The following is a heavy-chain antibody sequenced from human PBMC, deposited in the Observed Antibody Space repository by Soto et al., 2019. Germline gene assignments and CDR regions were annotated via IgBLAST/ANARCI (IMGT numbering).Heavy chain of an antibody. CDR3: ARGEQYSGRIFDY. D-gene: IGHD1-26*01. CDR1: GDSVSSNSAG. CDR2: TYYRSKWYY. V-gene: IGHV6-1*01. Sequence: SQTLSLTCAITGDSVSSNSAGGSWGRQSPSRGLEWLGRTYYRSKWYYEYAVSVRGRITINPDTSKNQYSLQLNSVTPEDTAVYFCARGEQYSGRIFDYWGQGTLVTVSS. J-gene: IGHJ4*01.